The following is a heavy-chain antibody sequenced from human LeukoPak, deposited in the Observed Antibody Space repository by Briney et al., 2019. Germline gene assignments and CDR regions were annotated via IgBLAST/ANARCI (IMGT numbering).Heavy chain of an antibody. CDR3: AREIVVVPAAPKFYYMDV. CDR1: GGSITSYY. V-gene: IGHV4-4*07. D-gene: IGHD2-2*01. J-gene: IGHJ6*03. Sequence: SETLSLTCTVSGGSITSYYWSWIRQPAGKGLEWIGHIYTSGSTNYNPSLMSRVTMSVDTSKNQFSPKLSSVTAADTAVYYCAREIVVVPAAPKFYYMDVWGKGTTVTISS. CDR2: IYTSGST.